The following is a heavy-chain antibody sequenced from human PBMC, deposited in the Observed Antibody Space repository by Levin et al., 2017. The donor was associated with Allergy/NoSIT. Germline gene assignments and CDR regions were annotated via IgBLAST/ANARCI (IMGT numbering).Heavy chain of an antibody. Sequence: GESLKISCAASGFTFSSYAMSWVRQAPGKGLEWVSAISGSGGSTYYADSVKGRFTISRDNSKNTLYLQMNSLRAEDTAVYYCAKAQYSSSSPAIDAFDIWGQGTMVTVSS. CDR3: AKAQYSSSSPAIDAFDI. CDR1: GFTFSSYA. V-gene: IGHV3-23*01. D-gene: IGHD6-6*01. J-gene: IGHJ3*02. CDR2: ISGSGGST.